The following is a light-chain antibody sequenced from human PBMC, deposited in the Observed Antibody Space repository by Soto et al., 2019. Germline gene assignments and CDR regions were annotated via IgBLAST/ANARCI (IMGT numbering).Light chain of an antibody. CDR1: NIGNKR. V-gene: IGLV3-21*04. CDR2: YDS. CDR3: QVWDIMTDNYV. Sequence: VLTQPPSVSVAPEKTATITCGGNNIGNKRVHWYRQKPGQAPVLGISYDSDRPSGIPERFSGSNSGNTATLTISRVEAGDEADYYCQVWDIMTDNYVFGSGTKVTVL. J-gene: IGLJ1*01.